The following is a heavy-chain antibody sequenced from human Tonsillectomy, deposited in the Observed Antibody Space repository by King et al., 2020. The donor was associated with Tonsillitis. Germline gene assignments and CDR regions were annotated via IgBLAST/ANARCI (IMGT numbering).Heavy chain of an antibody. Sequence: VQLVQSGAEVKKPGESLQISCKASGYSFTNYWIGWVRQMPGKGLEWMGIIYPSDSDTRYSPSLQGRVTISADQFVNTAYLRWSSLTASDTAIYYCARHPESRGPHGAFDLWGLGTLVTVSS. V-gene: IGHV5-51*01. D-gene: IGHD3-10*01. CDR3: ARHPESRGPHGAFDL. J-gene: IGHJ3*01. CDR1: GYSFTNYW. CDR2: IYPSDSDT.